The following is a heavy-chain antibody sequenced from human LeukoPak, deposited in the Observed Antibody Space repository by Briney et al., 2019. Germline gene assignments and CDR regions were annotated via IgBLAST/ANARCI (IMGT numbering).Heavy chain of an antibody. Sequence: ASVKVSCKTSGYSFNSHHAHWVRQAPGQGLEWMGVKFSHDGSTSNTQKFQGRITMTRDTSTSTVYMELSSLRSEDTAVYYCARDSGNFHYDMDVWGQGTTVIVSS. D-gene: IGHD4-23*01. CDR3: ARDSGNFHYDMDV. CDR1: GYSFNSHH. CDR2: KFSHDGST. V-gene: IGHV1-46*02. J-gene: IGHJ6*02.